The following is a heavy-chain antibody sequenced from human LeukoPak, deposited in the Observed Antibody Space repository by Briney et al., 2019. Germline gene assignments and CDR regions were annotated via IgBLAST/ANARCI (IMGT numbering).Heavy chain of an antibody. CDR3: ARGGRQPIY. Sequence: PSETLSLTCAVYGGSFSGYYWSWIRQPPGKGLEWIGEINHSGSTNYNPSLKSRVTISVDTSKNQFFLKLSSVTAADTAVYYCARGGRQPIYWGQGTLVTVSS. D-gene: IGHD1-14*01. J-gene: IGHJ4*02. V-gene: IGHV4-34*01. CDR1: GGSFSGYY. CDR2: INHSGST.